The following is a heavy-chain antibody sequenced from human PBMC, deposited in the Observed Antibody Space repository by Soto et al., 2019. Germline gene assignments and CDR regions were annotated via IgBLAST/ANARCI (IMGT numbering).Heavy chain of an antibody. V-gene: IGHV2-5*02. CDR2: IYWDDDK. Sequence: QITLKESGPTLVKPTQTLTLTCTFSGFSLSTSGVGVAWIRQPPGKALEWLALIYWDDDKRYRPSLETRLTITKDTSKYQVVPTMTNVDSVDTATYYCAYLPCSGGSCYWFSYSGMDVWGQGTTVIVSS. CDR3: AYLPCSGGSCYWFSYSGMDV. J-gene: IGHJ6*02. D-gene: IGHD2-15*01. CDR1: GFSLSTSGVG.